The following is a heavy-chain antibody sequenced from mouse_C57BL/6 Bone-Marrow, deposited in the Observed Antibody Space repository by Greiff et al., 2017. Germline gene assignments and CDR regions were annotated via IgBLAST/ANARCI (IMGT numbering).Heavy chain of an antibody. D-gene: IGHD6-1*01. J-gene: IGHJ1*03. Sequence: EVQLQQPGPELVKPGASVKISCKASGYSFTDYNMHWVKQSNGKSLEWIGVINPNYGTTSYNQKFKGKATLTVDQSSSTAYMQLNSLTSEDSAVYYCAREGLGRLCWYFDVWGTGTTVTVSS. CDR2: INPNYGTT. CDR3: AREGLGRLCWYFDV. CDR1: GYSFTDYN. V-gene: IGHV1-39*01.